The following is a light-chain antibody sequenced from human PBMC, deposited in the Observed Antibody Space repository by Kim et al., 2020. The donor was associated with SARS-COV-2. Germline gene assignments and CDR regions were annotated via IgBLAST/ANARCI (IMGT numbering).Light chain of an antibody. V-gene: IGLV3-19*01. CDR2: GKN. CDR1: SLRSNY. Sequence: SSELTQDPAVSVALGQTVRITCQGDSLRSNYASWYQQKPGQAPVVVIYGKNNRPSGIPDRFSGSGSGNTASLTITGAQAEDEADYYCNSRDSSDNHLEVF. J-gene: IGLJ2*01. CDR3: NSRDSSDNHLEV.